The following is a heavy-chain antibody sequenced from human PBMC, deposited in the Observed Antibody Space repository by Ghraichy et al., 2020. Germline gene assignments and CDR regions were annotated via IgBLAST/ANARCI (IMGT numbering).Heavy chain of an antibody. V-gene: IGHV3-48*02. D-gene: IGHD3-3*01. J-gene: IGHJ4*02. CDR2: ISSSSSTI. Sequence: GGSLRLSCAASGFTFSSYSMNWVRQAPGKGPEWVSYISSSSSTIYYAVSVEGRFTISRDNAKNSLYLQMNSLRDEDTAVYYCAREVFWSGSYGEGFEYLDYWGQGTLVTVSS. CDR3: AREVFWSGSYGEGFEYLDY. CDR1: GFTFSSYS.